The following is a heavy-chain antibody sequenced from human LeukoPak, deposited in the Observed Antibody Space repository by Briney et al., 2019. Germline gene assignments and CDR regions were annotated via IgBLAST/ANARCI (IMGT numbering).Heavy chain of an antibody. CDR3: ARISSGNSMDV. J-gene: IGHJ6*03. CDR2: INPNSGGT. D-gene: IGHD3-10*01. Sequence: ASVKVSCKASGYTFTSYGISWVRQAPGQGLEWMGWINPNSGGTNYAQKFQGRVTTTRDTSISTAYMELSRLRSDDTAVYYCARISSGNSMDVWGKGTTVTVSS. CDR1: GYTFTSYG. V-gene: IGHV1-2*02.